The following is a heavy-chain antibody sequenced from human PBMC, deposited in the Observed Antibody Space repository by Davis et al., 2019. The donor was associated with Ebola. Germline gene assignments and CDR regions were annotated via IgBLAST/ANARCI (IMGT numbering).Heavy chain of an antibody. Sequence: GESLKISCQGSQYRFNEYWIGWVRQMPGKGLEFMGVIFPDDSDTTYSPSFQGQVTISVDKSTNTVYLQWNTLKASDTVMYFCARRDFGGGLFDYWGQGTLVTVS. CDR3: ARRDFGGGLFDY. V-gene: IGHV5-51*01. D-gene: IGHD4-23*01. CDR2: IFPDDSDT. CDR1: QYRFNEYW. J-gene: IGHJ4*02.